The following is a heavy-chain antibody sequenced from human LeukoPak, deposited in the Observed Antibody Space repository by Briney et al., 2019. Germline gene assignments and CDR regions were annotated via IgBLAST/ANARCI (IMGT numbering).Heavy chain of an antibody. D-gene: IGHD3-22*01. CDR1: GFTFSSYS. Sequence: GGSLRLSCAASGFTFSSYSMNWVRQAPGKGLEWVSSISSSSYIYYADSVKGRFTIPRDNAKNSLYLQMNSLRAEDTAVYYCARDAYDSSGYYSFYYYYGMDVWGQGTTVTVSS. CDR3: ARDAYDSSGYYSFYYYYGMDV. V-gene: IGHV3-21*01. J-gene: IGHJ6*02. CDR2: ISSSSYI.